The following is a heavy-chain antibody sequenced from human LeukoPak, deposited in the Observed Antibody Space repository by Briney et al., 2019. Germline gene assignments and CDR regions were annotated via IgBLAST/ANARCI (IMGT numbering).Heavy chain of an antibody. D-gene: IGHD6-13*01. CDR2: IYYSGTT. CDR1: GGSISSGGYC. V-gene: IGHV4-31*03. Sequence: SQTLSLTCTVSGGSISSGGYCWSWIRQHPGKGLEWIGYIYYSGTTYYNPSLKSRVTMSVDTSKNQFSLKLRSVTAADTAMYYCARHWEQQPAPGDDCWGQGSLVTVSS. CDR3: ARHWEQQPAPGDDC. J-gene: IGHJ4*02.